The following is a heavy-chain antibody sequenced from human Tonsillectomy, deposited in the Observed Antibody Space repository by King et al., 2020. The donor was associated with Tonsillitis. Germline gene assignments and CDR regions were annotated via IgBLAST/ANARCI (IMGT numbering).Heavy chain of an antibody. J-gene: IGHJ4*02. V-gene: IGHV4-34*01. Sequence: VQLQQWGAGLLKPSETLSLTCAVSGESFSDYYWNWIRQPPGKGLEWIGDINHSGSTNYNPSLKSRVTISVDTSKDQFSLRLTSVTAADTAMYYCARGQHYGDFLKPFPLDFWGQGTLVTVSS. D-gene: IGHD2-21*02. CDR1: GESFSDYY. CDR3: ARGQHYGDFLKPFPLDF. CDR2: INHSGST.